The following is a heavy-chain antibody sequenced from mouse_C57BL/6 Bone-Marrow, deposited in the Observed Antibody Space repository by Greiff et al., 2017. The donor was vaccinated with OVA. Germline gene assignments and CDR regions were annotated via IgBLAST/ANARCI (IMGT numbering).Heavy chain of an antibody. D-gene: IGHD1-1*01. V-gene: IGHV14-3*01. Sequence: EVKLVESVAELVRPGASVKLSCTASGFNIKNTYMHWVKQRPEQGLEWIGRIDPANGNTKSAPKFQGKATITADTSSNTAYLQLSSLTSEDTAIYYCPAIYYYGSSFWYFDVWGTGTTVTVSS. J-gene: IGHJ1*03. CDR2: IDPANGNT. CDR1: GFNIKNTY. CDR3: PAIYYYGSSFWYFDV.